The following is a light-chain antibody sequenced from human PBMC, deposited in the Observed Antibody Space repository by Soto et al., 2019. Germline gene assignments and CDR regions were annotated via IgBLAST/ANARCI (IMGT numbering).Light chain of an antibody. CDR3: QQYNSYPWT. CDR1: QSISSW. CDR2: KAS. V-gene: IGKV1-5*03. Sequence: DIQMTQSPSTLSASVGDRVTITCRASQSISSWLAWYQQKPRKPPKLLIYKASSLKGGVPSRCSGGGSGTDLTLTAGSLEPDDFAAYYCQQYNSYPWTLGPGTKVEIK. J-gene: IGKJ1*01.